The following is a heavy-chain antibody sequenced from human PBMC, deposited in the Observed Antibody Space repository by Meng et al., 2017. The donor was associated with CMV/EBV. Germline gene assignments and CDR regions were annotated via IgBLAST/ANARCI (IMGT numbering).Heavy chain of an antibody. D-gene: IGHD4-11*01. J-gene: IGHJ2*01. CDR1: GGTFSSYA. Sequence: SVKVSCKASGGTFSSYAISWVRQAPGQGLEWMGGIIPILGIANYAQKFQGRVTITADKSTSTAYMELSSLRSEDTAVYYWARADYSNYPGGRDWYFDLWGRGTLVTVSS. CDR2: IIPILGIA. CDR3: ARADYSNYPGGRDWYFDL. V-gene: IGHV1-69*10.